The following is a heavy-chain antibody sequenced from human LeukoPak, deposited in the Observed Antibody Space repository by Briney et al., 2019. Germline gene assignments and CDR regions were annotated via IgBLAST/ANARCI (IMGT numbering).Heavy chain of an antibody. V-gene: IGHV4-4*02. CDR1: GGSISSSNW. CDR3: ARGNCSGGSCYRHGNWFDP. D-gene: IGHD2-15*01. Sequence: SETLSLTCAVSGGSISSSNWWSWVRQPPGNGLEGIGEIYHSGSTNYNPSLKSRVTISVDKSKTQFSLTLISVAAADTAVYYCARGNCSGGSCYRHGNWFDPWGQGTLVTVSS. CDR2: IYHSGST. J-gene: IGHJ5*02.